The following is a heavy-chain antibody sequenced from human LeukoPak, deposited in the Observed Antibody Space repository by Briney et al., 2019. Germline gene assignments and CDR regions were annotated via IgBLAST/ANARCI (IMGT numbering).Heavy chain of an antibody. CDR2: ISSSGSTI. CDR3: ARGWLLYYFDY. D-gene: IGHD5-12*01. Sequence: GGSLRLSCAASGFTFSDYDMNWIRQAPGKGLEWVSYISSSGSTIYYAASVKGRFTISRDNAKNSLYLQMNSLRAEDTAVYYCARGWLLYYFDYWGQGTLVTVSS. V-gene: IGHV3-11*01. CDR1: GFTFSDYD. J-gene: IGHJ4*02.